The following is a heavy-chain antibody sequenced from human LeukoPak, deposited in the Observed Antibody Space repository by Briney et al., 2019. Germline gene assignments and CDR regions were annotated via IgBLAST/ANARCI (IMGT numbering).Heavy chain of an antibody. CDR2: ISSSSLTI. D-gene: IGHD6-13*01. CDR3: ARGWFSSPASGSDY. V-gene: IGHV3-48*01. CDR1: GFTFSSYS. Sequence: GGSLRLSCAASGFTFSSYSMNWVRQAPGKGLEWVSYISSSSLTIYYADSVKGRFTISRDNANNSLYLQMNSLRAEDTAVYYCARGWFSSPASGSDYWGQGTLVTVSS. J-gene: IGHJ4*02.